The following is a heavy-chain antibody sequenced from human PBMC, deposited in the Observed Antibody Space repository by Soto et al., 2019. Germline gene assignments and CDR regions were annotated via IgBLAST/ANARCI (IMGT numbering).Heavy chain of an antibody. Sequence: GASVKVSCKASGSTFTSSAVQWVRQARGQRLEGIGWIVVGSGNKNYAQKFQERVTITRDMSTSTAYMELSSLRSEDTAVYYCAAGRALTFGRTVYGMDVWGQGTTVTVSS. V-gene: IGHV1-58*01. CDR2: IVVGSGNK. CDR3: AAGRALTFGRTVYGMDV. J-gene: IGHJ6*02. D-gene: IGHD4-17*01. CDR1: GSTFTSSA.